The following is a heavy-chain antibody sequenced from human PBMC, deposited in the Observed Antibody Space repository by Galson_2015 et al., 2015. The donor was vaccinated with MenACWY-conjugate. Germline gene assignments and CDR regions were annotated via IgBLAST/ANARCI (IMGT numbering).Heavy chain of an antibody. CDR3: AREFGDFWSGFGFHYYGMDV. V-gene: IGHV4-31*03. Sequence: TLSLTCTVSGGSISSGGYFWTWIRQHPGKGLEWIGYSYYSGSTDYNPSLKSRLIISVDTSKNLFSLTLKSVTAADTAVYFCAREFGDFWSGFGFHYYGMDVWGQGTTVTVSS. CDR2: SYYSGST. CDR1: GGSISSGGYF. D-gene: IGHD3-3*01. J-gene: IGHJ6*02.